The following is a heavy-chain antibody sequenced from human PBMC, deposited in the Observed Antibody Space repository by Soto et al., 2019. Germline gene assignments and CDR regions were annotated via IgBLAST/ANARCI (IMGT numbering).Heavy chain of an antibody. CDR3: AKIYYDSRGFSSTLDV. V-gene: IGHV4-30-2*01. J-gene: IGHJ1*01. Sequence: QLQLQESDSGLVKPSQTLSLTCAVSGGSIHRNDFSWFRQAPGKALEWMGSIYDSGSTYSNAALNGRLTLSTDRSRNQISLKLRSVTAADTAVYYCAKIYYDSRGFSSTLDVWGQGTLVTVSS. D-gene: IGHD3-22*01. CDR1: GGSIHRNDFS. CDR2: IYDSGST.